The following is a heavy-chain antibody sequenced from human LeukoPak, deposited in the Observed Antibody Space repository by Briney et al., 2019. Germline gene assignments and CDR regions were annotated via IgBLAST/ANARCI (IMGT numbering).Heavy chain of an antibody. V-gene: IGHV4-61*02. CDR2: ISSSGST. CDR1: GDSISSGDYY. J-gene: IGHJ3*02. D-gene: IGHD3-22*01. Sequence: PPETLSLTCTVSGDSISSGDYYWSWIRQPAGKGLEWIGLISSSGSTNYNPSLKSRVTISVDTSKNQFSLKLSSVTAADTAVYFCARGPYSYDSSGAFDIWGQGTMVTVSS. CDR3: ARGPYSYDSSGAFDI.